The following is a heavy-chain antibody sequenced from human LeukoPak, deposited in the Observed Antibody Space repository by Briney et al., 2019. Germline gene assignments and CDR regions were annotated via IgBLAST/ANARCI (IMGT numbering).Heavy chain of an antibody. CDR3: TRDASGDTSSGPRMDV. Sequence: PGGSLRLSCAASGFTFSDYYMSWIRQAPGKGLEWVSNISSSSSSYTNYADSVKGRFTISRDNAKNSLYLQMTSLRAEDTAVYYCTRDASGDTSSGPRMDVWGQGTTVTVS. V-gene: IGHV3-11*05. CDR2: ISSSSSSYT. D-gene: IGHD1-26*01. J-gene: IGHJ6*02. CDR1: GFTFSDYY.